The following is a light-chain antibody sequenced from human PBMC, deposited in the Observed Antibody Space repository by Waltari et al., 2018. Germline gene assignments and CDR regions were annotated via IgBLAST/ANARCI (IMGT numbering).Light chain of an antibody. CDR3: QQYNSNSRT. V-gene: IGKV1-5*03. Sequence: IQMTQSPSTLSASVGDRVTITCRASQSISSWLAWYQQKPGKAPKLLIYKASSLESGVPSRFSGSGSGTEFTLTISSLQPDDFATYYCQQYNSNSRTFGQGTKLEIK. J-gene: IGKJ2*01. CDR2: KAS. CDR1: QSISSW.